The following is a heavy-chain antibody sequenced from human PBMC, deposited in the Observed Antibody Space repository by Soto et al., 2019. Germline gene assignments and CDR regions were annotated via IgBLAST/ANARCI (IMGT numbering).Heavy chain of an antibody. CDR2: ISSRSDI. J-gene: IGHJ6*02. D-gene: IGHD2-2*02. Sequence: GGSLRLSCVGSGFTFSTYSINWVRQAPGKGLEWVSSISSRSDIYYADSVKGRFTISRDNAKNSVSLQMNSLRAEDTAVYYCAREYTAWPLAYGLDVWGQGTPVTVSS. CDR1: GFTFSTYS. V-gene: IGHV3-21*01. CDR3: AREYTAWPLAYGLDV.